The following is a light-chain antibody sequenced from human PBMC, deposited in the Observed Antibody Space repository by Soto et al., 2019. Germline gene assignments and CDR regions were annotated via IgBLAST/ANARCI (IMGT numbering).Light chain of an antibody. J-gene: IGKJ1*01. CDR1: QSVSSSY. CDR2: GAS. Sequence: EIVMTQSASTLSGSPGERATLSCRASQSVSSSYLAWYQQKPGQAPRLLIYGASSRATGIPDRFSGSGYGTDFTLTISRLETEDFAVYYCQQYGSSPWTFGQGTKVDIK. CDR3: QQYGSSPWT. V-gene: IGKV3-20*01.